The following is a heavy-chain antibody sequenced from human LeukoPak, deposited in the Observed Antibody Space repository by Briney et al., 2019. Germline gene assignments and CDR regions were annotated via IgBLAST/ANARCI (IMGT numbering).Heavy chain of an antibody. CDR3: ARVGVDGSGTYGDY. D-gene: IGHD3-10*01. J-gene: IGHJ4*02. Sequence: GGSLRLSCAVSGFTFSSYEMNWVRQAPGKGLEWVSYITSSGSVIYYADPAKGRFTISRDNAKNSLYLQMNSLRAEDTAVYYCARVGVDGSGTYGDYWGQGTLVTVSS. CDR1: GFTFSSYE. CDR2: ITSSGSVI. V-gene: IGHV3-48*03.